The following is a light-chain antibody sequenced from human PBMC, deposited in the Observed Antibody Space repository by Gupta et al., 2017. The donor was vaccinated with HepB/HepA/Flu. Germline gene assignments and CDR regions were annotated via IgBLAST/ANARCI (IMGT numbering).Light chain of an antibody. Sequence: QSVLTQPPSVSGAPGQRVTISCSGTNSNIGAGYDVYWYLHIPGRAPKLLIFGDNSRPSGVPDRIFASKSGTSASLGLTGLQAEDEGDYYCQSYDNQLSVWVFGGGTKLTVL. CDR2: GDN. J-gene: IGLJ3*02. CDR1: NSNIGAGYD. CDR3: QSYDNQLSVWV. V-gene: IGLV1-40*01.